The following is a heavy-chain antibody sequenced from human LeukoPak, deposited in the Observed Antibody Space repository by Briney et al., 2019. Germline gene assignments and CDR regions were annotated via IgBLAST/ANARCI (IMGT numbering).Heavy chain of an antibody. Sequence: GGSLRLSCAASGFTFSSYAMSWVRQAPGKGLEWVSTISGSGGGTYYADSVKGRFTISRDNAKNTLYLQMNSLRAEDTALYYCVRRQTSTSGFDHWGQGTLVTVSS. CDR3: VRRQTSTSGFDH. D-gene: IGHD6-6*01. J-gene: IGHJ4*02. CDR1: GFTFSSYA. V-gene: IGHV3-23*01. CDR2: ISGSGGGT.